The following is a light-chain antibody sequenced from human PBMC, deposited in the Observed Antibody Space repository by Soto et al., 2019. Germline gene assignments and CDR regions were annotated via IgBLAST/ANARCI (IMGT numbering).Light chain of an antibody. J-gene: IGKJ3*01. V-gene: IGKV3-15*01. CDR1: QSVSSN. CDR3: QQYNNWPPFT. CDR2: GAS. Sequence: EIALTQSPATLSGSPGEIATLSCRSSQSVSSNLAWYQQKPGQAPRLLIYGASTRATGIPARFSGSGSGTEFTLTISSLQSEDFAVYYCQQYNNWPPFTFGHRTKVHIK.